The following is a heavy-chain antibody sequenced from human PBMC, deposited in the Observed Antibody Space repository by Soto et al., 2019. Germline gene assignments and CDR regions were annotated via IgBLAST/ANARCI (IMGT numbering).Heavy chain of an antibody. V-gene: IGHV3-23*01. Sequence: EVQLLESGGGLVQPGGSLRLSCAASGLTFSSYAMSWVRQAPGKGLEWVSAISGSGAVTYYADSVKGRFTISRDNSKNTLYLQMNSLRAEDTAVYYCAKDKGCTSTTCHWNAFDMWGQGTMVTVSS. J-gene: IGHJ3*02. D-gene: IGHD2-2*01. CDR2: ISGSGAVT. CDR3: AKDKGCTSTTCHWNAFDM. CDR1: GLTFSSYA.